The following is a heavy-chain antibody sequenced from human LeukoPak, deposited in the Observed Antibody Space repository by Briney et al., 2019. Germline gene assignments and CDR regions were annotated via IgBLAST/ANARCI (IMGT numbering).Heavy chain of an antibody. Sequence: SGGSLRLSCAASGFPFSNYGMNWIRQPPGKGLEWIGSIYYSGSTYYNPSLKSRVTISVDTSKSQFSLKLSSVTAADTAVYYCASYTHPPMGIVVVPIDYWGQGTLVTVSS. CDR1: GFPFSNYGM. CDR3: ASYTHPPMGIVVVPIDY. V-gene: IGHV4-39*01. J-gene: IGHJ4*02. D-gene: IGHD3-22*01. CDR2: IYYSGST.